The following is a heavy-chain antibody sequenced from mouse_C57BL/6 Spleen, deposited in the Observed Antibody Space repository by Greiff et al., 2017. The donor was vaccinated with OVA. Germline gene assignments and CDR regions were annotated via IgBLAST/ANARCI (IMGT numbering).Heavy chain of an antibody. D-gene: IGHD1-1*01. CDR3: ARMHYYGSSYWYFDV. CDR2: IYPGDGDT. J-gene: IGHJ1*03. CDR1: GYAFSSSW. Sequence: QVQLQQSGPELVKPGASVKISCKASGYAFSSSWMNWVKQRPGTGLEWIGRIYPGDGDTNYNGKFKGKATLTADKSSSTAYMQLSSLTSEDSAVYFCARMHYYGSSYWYFDVWGTGTTVTVSS. V-gene: IGHV1-82*01.